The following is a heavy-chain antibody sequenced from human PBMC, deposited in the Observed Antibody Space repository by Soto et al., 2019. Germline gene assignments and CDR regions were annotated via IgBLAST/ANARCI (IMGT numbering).Heavy chain of an antibody. V-gene: IGHV3-30*18. CDR3: AKDLGYSSSSDAFDI. Sequence: GGSLRLSCAASGFTFLIYGMHWVRQAPGKGLEWVAVISYDGSNKYYADSVKGRFTISRDNSKNTLYLQMNSLRAEDTAVYYCAKDLGYSSSSDAFDIWGQGTMVTVSS. CDR1: GFTFLIYG. D-gene: IGHD6-6*01. J-gene: IGHJ3*02. CDR2: ISYDGSNK.